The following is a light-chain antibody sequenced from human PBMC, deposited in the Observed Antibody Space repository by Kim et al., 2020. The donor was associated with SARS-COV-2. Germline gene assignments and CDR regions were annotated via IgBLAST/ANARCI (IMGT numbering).Light chain of an antibody. V-gene: IGKV1-9*01. J-gene: IGKJ4*01. CDR3: QQLSSYPLT. Sequence: IQLTQSPSSLSASVGDRVTITCRASQGISSYLAWYQQKPGLAPKVLIYSASTLQSGVPSRFSGSGSGTDFTLTISSLQPEDFETYYCQQLSSYPLTFGGGTKVDIK. CDR1: QGISSY. CDR2: SAS.